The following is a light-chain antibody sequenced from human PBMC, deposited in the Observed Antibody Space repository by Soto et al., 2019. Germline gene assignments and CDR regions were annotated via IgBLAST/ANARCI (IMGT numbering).Light chain of an antibody. V-gene: IGKV3-11*01. CDR3: QQRSNWPRT. CDR2: DAF. Sequence: EIVLTQSPATLSLSPGERATLSCRASQSVDSYLAWYQHKPGQAPRLLIYDAFNRATGIPARFSGSGSGTDFTLTISSLEPEDFAVYYCQQRSNWPRTFGQGTNLEIK. J-gene: IGKJ1*01. CDR1: QSVDSY.